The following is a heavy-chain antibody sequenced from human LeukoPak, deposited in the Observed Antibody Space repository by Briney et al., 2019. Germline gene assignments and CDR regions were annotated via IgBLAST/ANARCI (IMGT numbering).Heavy chain of an antibody. J-gene: IGHJ3*02. CDR1: GYTFTCYY. V-gene: IGHV1-2*02. CDR2: MNTNSGGT. Sequence: ASVTVSCKASGYTFTCYYKHWVRQPPGQGLEWKGWMNTNSGGTNYAQKFQGTVTITADESTSTAYMELSSLRSGDAAVSYWARDRSSDSMVRGLDAFDIWGQGTMVTVSS. CDR3: ARDRSSDSMVRGLDAFDI. D-gene: IGHD3-10*01.